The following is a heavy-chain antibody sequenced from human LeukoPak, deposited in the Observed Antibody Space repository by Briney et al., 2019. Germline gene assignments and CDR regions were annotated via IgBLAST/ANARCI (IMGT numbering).Heavy chain of an antibody. CDR1: GFTFDDYA. V-gene: IGHV3-9*01. J-gene: IGHJ6*02. CDR3: ARHYYDSSGYYYNYYYGMDV. D-gene: IGHD3-22*01. CDR2: ISWNSGSI. Sequence: RSLRLSCAASGFTFDDYAMHWVRQAPGKGLEWVSGISWNSGSIGYADSVKGRFTISRDNAKNSLYLQMNSLRAEDTALYYCARHYYDSSGYYYNYYYGMDVWGQGTTVTVSS.